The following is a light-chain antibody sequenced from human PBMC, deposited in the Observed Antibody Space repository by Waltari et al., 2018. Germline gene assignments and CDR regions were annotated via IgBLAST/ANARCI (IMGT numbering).Light chain of an antibody. CDR3: HSRDTTSTRV. CDR1: SPRRFF. CDR2: GDN. Sequence: SSELTQDPAMSVAPGQTVTITCQGDSPRRFFPSWYQQRPGQAPFLVVYGDNNRPSGIPDRFSGSTSGGTAFLTITGAQADDEAVYFCHSRDTTSTRVFGGGTRLTV. J-gene: IGLJ2*01. V-gene: IGLV3-19*01.